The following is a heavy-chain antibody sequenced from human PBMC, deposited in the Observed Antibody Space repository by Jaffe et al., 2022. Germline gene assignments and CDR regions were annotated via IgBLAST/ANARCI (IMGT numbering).Heavy chain of an antibody. CDR3: ARDVAVAASWGLRYFDY. J-gene: IGHJ4*02. V-gene: IGHV4-59*01. D-gene: IGHD6-19*01. CDR2: IYYSGST. CDR1: GGSISSYY. Sequence: QVQLQESGPGLVKPSETLSLTCTVSGGSISSYYWSWIRQPPGKGLEWIGYIYYSGSTNYNPSLKSRVTISVDTSKNQFSLKLSSVTAADTAVYYCARDVAVAASWGLRYFDYWGQGTLVTVSS.